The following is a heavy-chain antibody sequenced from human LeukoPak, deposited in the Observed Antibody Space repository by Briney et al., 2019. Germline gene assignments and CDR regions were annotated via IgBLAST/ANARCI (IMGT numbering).Heavy chain of an antibody. CDR1: GYTFTSYD. V-gene: IGHV1-8*01. Sequence: ASVKVSCKASGYTFTSYDINWVRQATGQGLEWMGWTNPNSGNTGYAQKFQGRVTMTRNTSISTAYMELSSLRSEDTAVYYCAREKRDYVWGSYRYNQLEDPWGQGTLVTVSS. CDR3: AREKRDYVWGSYRYNQLEDP. J-gene: IGHJ5*02. D-gene: IGHD3-16*02. CDR2: TNPNSGNT.